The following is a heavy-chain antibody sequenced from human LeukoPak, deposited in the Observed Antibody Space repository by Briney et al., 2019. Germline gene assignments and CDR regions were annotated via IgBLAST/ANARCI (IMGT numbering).Heavy chain of an antibody. V-gene: IGHV5-51*01. J-gene: IGHJ6*03. Sequence: GESLKISCKGSGYSFISYWIGWVRQMPGKGLEWMGIIYPGDSDTRYSPSFQGQVTISADKSISTAYLQWSSLKASDTAMYYCARNARFRGTTHTRYYYYYIDVWGKGTTVTVSS. CDR2: IYPGDSDT. CDR3: ARNARFRGTTHTRYYYYYIDV. CDR1: GYSFISYW. D-gene: IGHD1-1*01.